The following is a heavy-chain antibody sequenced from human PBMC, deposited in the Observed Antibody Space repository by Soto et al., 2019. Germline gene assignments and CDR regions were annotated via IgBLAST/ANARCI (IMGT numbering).Heavy chain of an antibody. CDR3: ARDRRRGTPMVLPVGVDV. J-gene: IGHJ6*02. CDR1: GFTFSSYA. CDR2: ISYDGSNK. D-gene: IGHD5-18*01. V-gene: IGHV3-30-3*01. Sequence: QVQLVESGGGVVQPGRSLRLSCAASGFTFSSYAMHWVRQAPGKGLEWVAVISYDGSNKYYADSVKGRFTISRDNSKNTLYQQMNSRRAEDTAVYYWARDRRRGTPMVLPVGVDVWGQGTTVTVSS.